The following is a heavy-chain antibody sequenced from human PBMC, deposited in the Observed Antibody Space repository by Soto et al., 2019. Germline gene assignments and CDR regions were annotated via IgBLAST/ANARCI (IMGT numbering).Heavy chain of an antibody. CDR1: GFTFSSYG. J-gene: IGHJ6*02. V-gene: IGHV3-30*18. CDR3: AKGIAVAVQARYYYGMDV. Sequence: GGSLRLSCAASGFTFSSYGMHWVRQAPGKGLEWVAVISYDGSNKYYADSVKGRFTISRDNSKNTLYLQMNSLRAEDTAVYYCAKGIAVAVQARYYYGMDVWGQGTTVTVSS. CDR2: ISYDGSNK. D-gene: IGHD6-19*01.